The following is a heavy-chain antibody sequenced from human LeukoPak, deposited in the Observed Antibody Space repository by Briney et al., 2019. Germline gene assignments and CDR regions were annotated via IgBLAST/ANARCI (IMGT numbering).Heavy chain of an antibody. CDR3: VREGPTATALDY. Sequence: GGSLRLSCAASGFTFSTYSMNWVRQAPGKGLEWVSSISSNGRYIYYGDSVKGRFTISRDNAKNSLYLQMNSLRGEDTAVYYCVREGPTATALDYWGQGTPVTVSS. D-gene: IGHD2-21*02. CDR1: GFTFSTYS. CDR2: ISSNGRYI. V-gene: IGHV3-21*01. J-gene: IGHJ4*02.